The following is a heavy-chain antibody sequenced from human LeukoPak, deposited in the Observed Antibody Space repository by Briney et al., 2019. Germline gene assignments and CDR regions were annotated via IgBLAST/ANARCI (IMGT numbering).Heavy chain of an antibody. J-gene: IGHJ3*02. CDR1: GGSFSGYY. Sequence: SETLSLTCAVYGGSFSGYYWTWIRQTPGKGLEWIGEINHSGNSNYNPSLQSRVAISLDTSKNQFSLKLSSVTAADTAVYYCASSSTYAFDIWGQGTMVTVSS. D-gene: IGHD6-13*01. CDR3: ASSSTYAFDI. CDR2: INHSGNS. V-gene: IGHV4-34*01.